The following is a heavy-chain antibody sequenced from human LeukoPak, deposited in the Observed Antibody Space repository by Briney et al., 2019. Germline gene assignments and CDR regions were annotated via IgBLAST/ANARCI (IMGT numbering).Heavy chain of an antibody. CDR1: GGSISSYY. V-gene: IGHV4-59*08. D-gene: IGHD5-18*01. CDR3: AITQPFGYSYGPYFDY. CDR2: IYYNGNT. Sequence: SETLSLTCTVSGGSISSYYWSWIRQPPGKGLEWIGYIYYNGNTDYNPSLKSRVTISVDTSKNQFSLKLTSVTAADTAVYFCAITQPFGYSYGPYFDYWGQGTLVTVSS. J-gene: IGHJ4*02.